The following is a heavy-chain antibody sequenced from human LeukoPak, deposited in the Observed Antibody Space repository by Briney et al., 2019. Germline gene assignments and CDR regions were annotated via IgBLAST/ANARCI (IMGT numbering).Heavy chain of an antibody. J-gene: IGHJ5*02. Sequence: SETLSLTCTVSDGSISSYYWSWIRQPPGKGLEWIGYIYYSGSTNYNPSLKSRVTISVDTSKNQFSLKLSSVTAADTAVYYCARQSTIAAARIDPWGQGTLVTVSS. CDR1: DGSISSYY. CDR3: ARQSTIAAARIDP. CDR2: IYYSGST. D-gene: IGHD6-25*01. V-gene: IGHV4-59*08.